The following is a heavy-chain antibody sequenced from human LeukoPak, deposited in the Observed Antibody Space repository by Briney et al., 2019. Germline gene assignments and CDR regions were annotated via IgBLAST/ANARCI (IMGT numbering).Heavy chain of an antibody. CDR1: GGSFRGYY. Sequence: SETLSLTCAVYGGSFRGYYWTWVRQSPGKGLECIGRIDDSGDTKYNPSLKSRVTISVDTSKNQFSLKLTSVTAADTAVYYCARGRLGRQHASFFDSWGQGTLVTVSS. V-gene: IGHV4-34*01. CDR2: IDDSGDT. D-gene: IGHD2-2*01. CDR3: ARGRLGRQHASFFDS. J-gene: IGHJ4*02.